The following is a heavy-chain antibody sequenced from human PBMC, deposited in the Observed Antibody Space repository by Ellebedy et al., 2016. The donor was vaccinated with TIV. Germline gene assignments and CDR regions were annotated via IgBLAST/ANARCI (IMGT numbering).Heavy chain of an antibody. CDR1: GFMFDSYA. D-gene: IGHD1-14*01. J-gene: IGHJ4*02. V-gene: IGHV3-23*01. Sequence: GESLKISCAASGFMFDSYAVNWVRQAPGKGLEWVSGISGSGGGAFSADSVKGRFTISRDNSKNTLYLQMNSLRAEDTALYYCARGGNAESAVSHWGQGALVTVSS. CDR3: ARGGNAESAVSH. CDR2: ISGSGGGA.